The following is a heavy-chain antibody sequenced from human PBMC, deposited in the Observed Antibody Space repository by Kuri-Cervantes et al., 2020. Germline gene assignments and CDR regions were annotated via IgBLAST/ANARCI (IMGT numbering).Heavy chain of an antibody. CDR1: GGSFSGYY. J-gene: IGHJ3*02. CDR3: ARDDDGYDI. Sequence: ESLKISCAVYGGSFSGYYWSWIRQPPGKGLEWIGEINHSGSTNYNPSLKSRVTISLDTSKMQFSLKLDSVTAADTALYFCARDDDGYDIWGQGTMVTVSS. CDR2: INHSGST. V-gene: IGHV4-34*01.